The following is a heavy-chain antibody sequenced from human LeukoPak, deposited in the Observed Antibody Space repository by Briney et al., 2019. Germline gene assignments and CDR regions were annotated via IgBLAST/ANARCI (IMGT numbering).Heavy chain of an antibody. J-gene: IGHJ6*03. CDR2: IYSDNT. V-gene: IGHV3-66*03. CDR1: GFTVSSNS. CDR3: ARSGVPGTYYYFYYMDI. Sequence: GGSLRLSCTVSGFTVSSNSMSWVRQAPGKGLEWVSFIYSDNTHYSDSVKGRFTISRDNSKNTLFLQMNSLRAEDTAVYWCARSGVPGTYYYFYYMDIWGTGTTVTISS. D-gene: IGHD1/OR15-1a*01.